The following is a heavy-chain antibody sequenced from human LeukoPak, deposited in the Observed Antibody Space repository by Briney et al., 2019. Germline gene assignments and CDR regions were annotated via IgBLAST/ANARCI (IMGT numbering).Heavy chain of an antibody. Sequence: SGTLSLTCAVSGGSISSSNWWSWVRPPPGKGLEWIGEIYHSGSTNYNPSLKSRVTISVDKSKNQFSLKLSSVTAADTAVYYCARGASVVGADDAFDIWGQGTMVTVSS. CDR1: GGSISSSNW. J-gene: IGHJ3*02. CDR2: IYHSGST. CDR3: ARGASVVGADDAFDI. D-gene: IGHD1-26*01. V-gene: IGHV4-4*02.